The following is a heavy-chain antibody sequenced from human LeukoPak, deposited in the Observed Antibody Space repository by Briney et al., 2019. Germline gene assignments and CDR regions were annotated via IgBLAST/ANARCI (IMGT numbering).Heavy chain of an antibody. CDR2: INHSGST. CDR1: GGSISSSSYY. Sequence: SETLSLTCTVSGGSISSSSYYWGWIRQPPGKGLEWIGEINHSGSTNYDPSLKSRVTISVDTSKNQFSLKLSSVTAADTAVYYCASLGYYYYMDVWGKGTTVTISS. V-gene: IGHV4-39*07. CDR3: ASLGYYYYMDV. J-gene: IGHJ6*03.